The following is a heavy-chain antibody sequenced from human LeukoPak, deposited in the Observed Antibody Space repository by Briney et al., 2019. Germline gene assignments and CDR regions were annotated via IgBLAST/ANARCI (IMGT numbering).Heavy chain of an antibody. D-gene: IGHD2/OR15-2a*01. Sequence: PGGSPRLSCTASEFTFSSYTMNWVRQAPGMGLEWVSSVVSSSEYKSYADAVKGRFTISRDNARNSLFLRTDSLRVEDTAVYYCARDFDDYFGYFDLWGRGTLVTVSS. CDR2: VVSSSEYK. V-gene: IGHV3-21*01. CDR1: EFTFSSYT. J-gene: IGHJ2*01. CDR3: ARDFDDYFGYFDL.